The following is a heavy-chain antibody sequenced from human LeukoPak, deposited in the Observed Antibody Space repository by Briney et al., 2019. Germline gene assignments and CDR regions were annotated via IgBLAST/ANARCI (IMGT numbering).Heavy chain of an antibody. CDR2: INSDGSST. Sequence: PGGSLRLSCAASGFTFSSYWMHWVRQAPGRGLGWVSRINSDGSSTSYADSVKGRFTISRDNAKNTLYLQMNSLRAEDTAVYYCARNSSGCDFEYWGQGTLVTVSS. D-gene: IGHD6-25*01. V-gene: IGHV3-74*01. CDR3: ARNSSGCDFEY. CDR1: GFTFSSYW. J-gene: IGHJ4*02.